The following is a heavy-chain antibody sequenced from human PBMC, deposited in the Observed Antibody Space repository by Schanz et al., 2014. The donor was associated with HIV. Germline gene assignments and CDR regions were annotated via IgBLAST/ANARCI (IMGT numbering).Heavy chain of an antibody. V-gene: IGHV3-30*19. CDR3: AREGESSGRAGLFDL. CDR1: GFTFSSYG. CDR2: MSHDGFSK. D-gene: IGHD6-19*01. J-gene: IGHJ3*01. Sequence: VQLLESGGGVVQPGRSLRLSCAASGFTFSSYGMHWVRQAPGKGLEWVAGMSHDGFSKYFADSVKGRFAISREDSKNTVHLQMDSLRPEDTAVYYCAREGESSGRAGLFDLWGQGAMVTVSS.